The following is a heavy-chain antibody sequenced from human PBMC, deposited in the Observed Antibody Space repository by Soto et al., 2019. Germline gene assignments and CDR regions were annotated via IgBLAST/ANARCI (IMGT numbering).Heavy chain of an antibody. Sequence: QVQLVQSGAEVKKPGASVKVSCKASGYTFTSYYMHWVRQAPGQGLEWMGIINPSGGSTSYAQKFQGRVTMTRDTSTSTVYMELSSLRSEDTAVYYCARADCSGGSCYSSSGAFDIWGQGTMVTVSS. V-gene: IGHV1-46*01. CDR3: ARADCSGGSCYSSSGAFDI. J-gene: IGHJ3*02. CDR1: GYTFTSYY. D-gene: IGHD2-15*01. CDR2: INPSGGST.